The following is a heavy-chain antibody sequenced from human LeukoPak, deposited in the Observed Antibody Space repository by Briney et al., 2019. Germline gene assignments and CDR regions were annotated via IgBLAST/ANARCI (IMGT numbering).Heavy chain of an antibody. V-gene: IGHV4-59*01. CDR2: IYYSGST. D-gene: IGHD5-12*01. CDR1: GGSISSYY. J-gene: IGHJ4*02. CDR3: ARVSGYDWESFYDY. Sequence: PSETQSLTCTVSGGSISSYYWSWIRQPPGKGLEWIGYIYYSGSTNYNPSLKSRVTISVDTSKNQFSLKLSSVTAADTAMYYCARVSGYDWESFYDYWGQGSLVTVSS.